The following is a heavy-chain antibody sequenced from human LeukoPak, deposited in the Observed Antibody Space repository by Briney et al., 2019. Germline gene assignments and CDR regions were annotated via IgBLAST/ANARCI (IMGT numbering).Heavy chain of an antibody. CDR1: GFTFSSYG. CDR3: AKDGGVRGGIFDY. CDR2: ISYDGSNK. V-gene: IGHV3-30*18. J-gene: IGHJ4*02. D-gene: IGHD3-10*01. Sequence: GGSLRLSCAASGFTFSSYGMHWVRQAPGKGLEWVAVISYDGSNKYYADSVKGRFTISRDNSKNTLYLQMNSLRAEDTAVYYCAKDGGVRGGIFDYWGQGTLVTVSS.